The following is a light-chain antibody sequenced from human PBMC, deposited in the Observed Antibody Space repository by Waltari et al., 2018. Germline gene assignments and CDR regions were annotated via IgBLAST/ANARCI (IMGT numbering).Light chain of an antibody. CDR1: SRDVCGYTD. Sequence: QSALTQPASVSGSPGQSLTISCTGTSRDVCGYTDVPCYQHLPGKATTLIIYDVINRPSGVSNRFSGSKSGNTAALTISGLQGEDEADYHCSSYTSDNTLVVFGGGTKLTVL. CDR2: DVI. CDR3: SSYTSDNTLVV. J-gene: IGLJ2*01. V-gene: IGLV2-14*03.